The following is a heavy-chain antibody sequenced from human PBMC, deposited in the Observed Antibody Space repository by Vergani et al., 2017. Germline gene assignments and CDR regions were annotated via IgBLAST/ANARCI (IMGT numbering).Heavy chain of an antibody. CDR3: ARSPTNLGAGSPDY. D-gene: IGHD1-14*01. V-gene: IGHV4-4*02. J-gene: IGHJ4*02. CDR2: IYHSGST. CDR1: GGSISSSNW. Sequence: QVQLQESGPGLVKPSGTLSLTCAVSGGSISSSNWWSWVRQPPGKGLEWFGEIYHSGSTNYNPSLKSRVTISVDKSENQVSLKRSSVTAADTAGYYCARSPTNLGAGSPDYCVEGTVVTDSS.